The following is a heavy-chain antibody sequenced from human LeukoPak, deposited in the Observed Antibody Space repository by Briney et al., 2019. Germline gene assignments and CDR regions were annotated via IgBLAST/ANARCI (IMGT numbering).Heavy chain of an antibody. CDR3: ARGSGTTYYYMDV. D-gene: IGHD1-1*01. J-gene: IGHJ6*03. V-gene: IGHV4-59*01. Sequence: KPSETLSLTCTVSGGSISSYYWSWIRQPPGKGLEWIGYIYYSGSTNYNPSLKSRVTISVDTSKNQFSLKLSSVTAADTAVYYCARGSGTTYYYMDVWGKGTTVTVSS. CDR1: GGSISSYY. CDR2: IYYSGST.